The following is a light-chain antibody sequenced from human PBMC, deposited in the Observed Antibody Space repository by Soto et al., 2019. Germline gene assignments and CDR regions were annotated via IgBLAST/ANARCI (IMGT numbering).Light chain of an antibody. CDR3: QQYDDWPPA. CDR1: QNVGSK. J-gene: IGKJ4*01. CDR2: GAS. V-gene: IGKV3-15*01. Sequence: ETVMTQSPATLSLSPGERATLSCRASQNVGSKIVWYQQKPGQAPRFLIYGASTRATGIPDRFRGSGSGTEFTLTIDSLQSEDFAVYHCQQYDDWPPAFGGGTKVEIK.